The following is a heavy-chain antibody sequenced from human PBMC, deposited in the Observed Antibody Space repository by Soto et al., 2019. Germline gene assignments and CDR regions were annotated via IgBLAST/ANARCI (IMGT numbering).Heavy chain of an antibody. J-gene: IGHJ3*02. Sequence: QVQLVESGGGVVQPWRSLRLSCAASGFTFSSYGMHWVRQAPGKGLEWVAVISYDGSNKYYADSVKGRFTISRDNSKNTLYLQMNSLRAEDTAVYYCAKTPTFDAFDIWGQGTMVTVSS. CDR3: AKTPTFDAFDI. V-gene: IGHV3-30*18. CDR1: GFTFSSYG. CDR2: ISYDGSNK. D-gene: IGHD2-15*01.